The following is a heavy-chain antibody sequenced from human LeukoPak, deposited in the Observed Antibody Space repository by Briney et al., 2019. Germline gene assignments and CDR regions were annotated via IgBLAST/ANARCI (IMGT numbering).Heavy chain of an antibody. CDR1: GGSISSSRFY. CDR2: IYYSGST. J-gene: IGHJ5*02. CDR3: ARRERAVADQYNWFDP. V-gene: IGHV4-61*05. Sequence: PSETLSLTCTVSGGSISSSRFYWSWIRQPPGKGLEWIGYIYYSGSTNYNPSLKSRVTISVDTSKNQFSLKLSSVTAADTAVYYCARRERAVADQYNWFDPWGQGTLVTVSS. D-gene: IGHD6-19*01.